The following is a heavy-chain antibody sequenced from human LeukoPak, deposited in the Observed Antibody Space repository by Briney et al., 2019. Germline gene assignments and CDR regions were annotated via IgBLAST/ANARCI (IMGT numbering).Heavy chain of an antibody. V-gene: IGHV3-33*01. J-gene: IGHJ6*02. Sequence: GGSLRLSCAASGFTFSSYGMHWVRQAPGKGLEWVAVIWYDGSNKYYADSVKGRFTISRDNSKNTLYLQMNSLRAEDTAVCYCARDLFPGDRTSSYYGMDVWGQGTTVTVSS. CDR1: GFTFSSYG. D-gene: IGHD2-2*01. CDR2: IWYDGSNK. CDR3: ARDLFPGDRTSSYYGMDV.